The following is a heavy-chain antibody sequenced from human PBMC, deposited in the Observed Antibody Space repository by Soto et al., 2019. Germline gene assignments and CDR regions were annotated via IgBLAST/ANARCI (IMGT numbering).Heavy chain of an antibody. D-gene: IGHD1-26*01. CDR3: ARGGPPTSNWFDP. J-gene: IGHJ5*02. CDR2: IYSGGST. Sequence: EVQLVESGGGLVQPGGSLRLSCAASGFTVSNNYINWVRQAPGKGLEWVSVIYSGGSTYYADSVKGRFTISRDNSKNPLYLQMNSLRAEDTAVYYCARGGPPTSNWFDPWGQGTLVTVSS. V-gene: IGHV3-66*01. CDR1: GFTVSNNY.